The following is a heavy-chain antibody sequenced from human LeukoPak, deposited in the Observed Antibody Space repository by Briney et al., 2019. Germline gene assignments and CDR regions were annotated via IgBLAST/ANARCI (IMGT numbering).Heavy chain of an antibody. V-gene: IGHV4-4*07. Sequence: SETLSLTCTVSGASISSYYYSWIRQTAGRGLEWIGRLYISGSTDYNPSLKSRVTISVDTSKNQFSLKLSSVTAADTAVYLCARDLSGSLYFDYWGQGVLATVSS. J-gene: IGHJ4*02. CDR1: GASISSYY. D-gene: IGHD3-10*01. CDR2: LYISGST. CDR3: ARDLSGSLYFDY.